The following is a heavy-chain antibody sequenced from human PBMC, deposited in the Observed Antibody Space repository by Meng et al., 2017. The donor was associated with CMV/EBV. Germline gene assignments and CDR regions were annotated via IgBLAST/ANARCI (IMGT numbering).Heavy chain of an antibody. CDR1: GGSFSGYY. Sequence: ETLSLTCAVYGGSFSGYYWSWIRQPPGKGLEWVSSISSSSSYIYYADSVKGRFTISRDNAKNSLYLQMNSLRAEDTAVYYCARVQVWYQLLYYFDYWGQGTLVTVSS. D-gene: IGHD2-2*01. J-gene: IGHJ4*02. CDR2: ISSSSSYI. CDR3: ARVQVWYQLLYYFDY. V-gene: IGHV3-21*01.